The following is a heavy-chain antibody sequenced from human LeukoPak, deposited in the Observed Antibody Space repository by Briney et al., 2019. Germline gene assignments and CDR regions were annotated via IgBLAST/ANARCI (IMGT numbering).Heavy chain of an antibody. Sequence: SSETLSFTCTVSGGSISSYYWSWIRQPPGKGMEWIGYIYTSGSTNYNRSLKSRVTISVDTSKNQFSLKLSSVTVADTAVYYCARHATTVSYFDYWGQGTLVTVSS. CDR3: ARHATTVSYFDY. CDR1: GGSISSYY. D-gene: IGHD4-17*01. CDR2: IYTSGST. J-gene: IGHJ4*02. V-gene: IGHV4-4*09.